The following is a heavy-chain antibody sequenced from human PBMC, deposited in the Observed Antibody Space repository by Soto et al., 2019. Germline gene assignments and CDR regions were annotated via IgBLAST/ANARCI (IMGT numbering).Heavy chain of an antibody. J-gene: IGHJ4*02. CDR3: AKGDNDFWSGYYNFGY. V-gene: IGHV3-23*01. CDR2: ISGSGDST. CDR1: GFSFKTYA. Sequence: GSLRLSCAASGFSFKTYAMNWVRQAPGKGLEWVSSISGSGDSTYYADSVKGRFTISSDKSKNTLYLQMNSLRAEDTAMYYCAKGDNDFWSGYYNFGYWGQGTPVTVSS. D-gene: IGHD3-3*01.